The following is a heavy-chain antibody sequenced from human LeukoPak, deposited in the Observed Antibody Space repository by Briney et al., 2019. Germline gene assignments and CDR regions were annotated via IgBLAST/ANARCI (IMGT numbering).Heavy chain of an antibody. CDR1: GGSFSGYY. D-gene: IGHD2-21*01. V-gene: IGHV4-34*01. CDR2: INHSGST. CDR3: ARSYSD. J-gene: IGHJ4*02. Sequence: PSETLSLTRAVYGGSFSGYYWSWIRQPPGKGLEWIGEINHSGSTNYNPSLKSRVTISVDTSKNQFSPKLNSVTAADTAVYYCARSYSDWGQGTLVTVSS.